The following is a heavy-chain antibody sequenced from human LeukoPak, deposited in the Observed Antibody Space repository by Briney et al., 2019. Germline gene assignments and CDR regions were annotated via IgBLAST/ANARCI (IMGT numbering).Heavy chain of an antibody. CDR2: IYHSGST. Sequence: SETLSLTCTVSGGSISSYYWSWIRQPPGKGLEWIGSIYHSGSTYYNPSLKSRVTISVDTSKNQFSLKLSSVTAADTAVYYCARGRIAAAGRYNWFDPWGQGTLVTVSS. V-gene: IGHV4-38-2*02. J-gene: IGHJ5*02. CDR1: GGSISSYY. CDR3: ARGRIAAAGRYNWFDP. D-gene: IGHD6-13*01.